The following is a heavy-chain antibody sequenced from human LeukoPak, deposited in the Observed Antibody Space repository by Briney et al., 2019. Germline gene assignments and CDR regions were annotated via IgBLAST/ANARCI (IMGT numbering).Heavy chain of an antibody. Sequence: PGGSLRLSCAASGFSFSSYGMHWVRQALGKGLEWVALIRSDGSNEYYADSVKGRFIISRDNSKNTLYLQMNSLTVEDAAVYYCARDGTGYYFDYWGQGTQVTVSS. CDR2: IRSDGSNE. J-gene: IGHJ4*02. CDR1: GFSFSSYG. D-gene: IGHD1-26*01. V-gene: IGHV3-30*02. CDR3: ARDGTGYYFDY.